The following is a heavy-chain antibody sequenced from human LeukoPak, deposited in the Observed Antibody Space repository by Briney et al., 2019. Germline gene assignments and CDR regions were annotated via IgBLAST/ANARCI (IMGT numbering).Heavy chain of an antibody. J-gene: IGHJ3*02. CDR1: GFTFSSYS. CDR2: ISSSSSYI. D-gene: IGHD2-2*02. CDR3: ARSSPHCSSTSCYNAAFDI. Sequence: KPGGSLRLSCAASGFTFSSYSLNWVRQAPGKGLEWVSSISSSSSYIYYADSVKGRFTISRDNAKNSLYLQMNSLRAEDTAVYYCARSSPHCSSTSCYNAAFDIWCQGTMVTVSS. V-gene: IGHV3-21*01.